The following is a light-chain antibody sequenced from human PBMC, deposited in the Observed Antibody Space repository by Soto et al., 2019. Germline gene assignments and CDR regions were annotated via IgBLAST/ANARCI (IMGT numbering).Light chain of an antibody. Sequence: DIQVTQSPSSLSASVGDRVTITCRASQDISNFLAWYQQKPGKVPTLLMYAASTLQSGVPSRFSGSGSGTDFTLTISSLQPEDVATYYCQKYNSVPVTFGQGTKVDIK. CDR2: AAS. CDR1: QDISNF. V-gene: IGKV1-27*01. J-gene: IGKJ1*01. CDR3: QKYNSVPVT.